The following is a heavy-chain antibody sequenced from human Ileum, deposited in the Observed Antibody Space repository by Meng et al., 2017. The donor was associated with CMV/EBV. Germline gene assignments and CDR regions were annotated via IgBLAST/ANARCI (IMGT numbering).Heavy chain of an antibody. CDR1: RYTLTSYG. V-gene: IGHV1-18*01. D-gene: IGHD6-6*01. J-gene: IGHJ6*02. CDR3: ARDGIAARPLYYYYGMDV. Sequence: ASVPVPCMASRYTLTSYGLRWVRQAPGQGLEWMGWISAYNGNTNYAQKLQGRVTMTTDTSTGTAYMELRSLRSDDTAVYYWARDGIAARPLYYYYGMDVWGQGTTVTVSS. CDR2: ISAYNGNT.